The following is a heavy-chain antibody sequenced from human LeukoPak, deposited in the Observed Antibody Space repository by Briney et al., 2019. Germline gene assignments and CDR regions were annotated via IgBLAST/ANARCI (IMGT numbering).Heavy chain of an antibody. Sequence: SETLSLTCAVYDGSFSGYYWSWIRQPPGKGLEWIGEINHSGSTNYNPSLKSRVTISVDTSKNQFSLKLSSVTAADTAVYYCAGRFRDGYNPFDYWGQGTLVTVSS. V-gene: IGHV4-34*01. D-gene: IGHD5-24*01. CDR1: DGSFSGYY. J-gene: IGHJ4*02. CDR2: INHSGST. CDR3: AGRFRDGYNPFDY.